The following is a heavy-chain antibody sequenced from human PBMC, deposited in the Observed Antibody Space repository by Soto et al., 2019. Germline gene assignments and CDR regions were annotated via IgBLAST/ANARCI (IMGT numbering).Heavy chain of an antibody. CDR3: ARESYYGSGATVVGY. CDR2: INHSGST. V-gene: IGHV4-34*01. D-gene: IGHD3-10*01. J-gene: IGHJ4*02. CDR1: GGSISSYS. Sequence: SETLSLTCTVSGGSISSYSMNWVRQAPGKGLEWIGEINHSGSTNYNPSLKSRVTISVDTSKNQFSLKLSSVTAADTAVYYCARESYYGSGATVVGYWGLGTLVTVSS.